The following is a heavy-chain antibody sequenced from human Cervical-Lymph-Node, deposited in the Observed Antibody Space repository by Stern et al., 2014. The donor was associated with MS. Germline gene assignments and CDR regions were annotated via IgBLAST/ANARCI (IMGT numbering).Heavy chain of an antibody. CDR1: GYSFSNFG. CDR2: ISAYDGNT. V-gene: IGHV1-18*01. D-gene: IGHD3/OR15-3a*01. Sequence: QVQLVQSGAEVKKPGASVKVSCKTSGYSFSNFGISWVRQAPGQGLDWMGWISAYDGNTSYAQMFQGRVTMTTDISTSTTYMELRSLTSDDAAVYYCARGVIFDYWGQGTLVTVSS. J-gene: IGHJ4*02. CDR3: ARGVIFDY.